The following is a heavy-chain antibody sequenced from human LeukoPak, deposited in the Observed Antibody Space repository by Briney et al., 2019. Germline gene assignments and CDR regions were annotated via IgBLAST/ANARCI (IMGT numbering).Heavy chain of an antibody. CDR3: ARTYSSDTSGYYLDY. J-gene: IGHJ4*02. D-gene: IGHD3-22*01. Sequence: SLKISCKGSGYSFTSYWIGWVRQMPGKGLEWMGIIFPGDSDTRYNPSFQGQVTISADESINTAYMQWSSLKASDTAMYYCARTYSSDTSGYYLDYWGQGTLVTVSS. CDR1: GYSFTSYW. V-gene: IGHV5-51*01. CDR2: IFPGDSDT.